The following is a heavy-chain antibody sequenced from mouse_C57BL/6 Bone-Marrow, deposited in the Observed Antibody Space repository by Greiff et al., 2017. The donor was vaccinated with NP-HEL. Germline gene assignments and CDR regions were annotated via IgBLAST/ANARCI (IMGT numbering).Heavy chain of an antibody. CDR2: IYPGDGDT. CDR3: ARGDGYYPYWYFDV. V-gene: IGHV1-80*01. CDR1: GYAFSSYW. D-gene: IGHD2-3*01. J-gene: IGHJ1*03. Sequence: QVQLQQSGAELVKPGASVKISCKASGYAFSSYWMNWVKQRPGKGLEWIGQIYPGDGDTNYNGKFKGKATLTADKSSSTAYMQLSSLTSEDSAVYFCARGDGYYPYWYFDVWGTGTTVTVSS.